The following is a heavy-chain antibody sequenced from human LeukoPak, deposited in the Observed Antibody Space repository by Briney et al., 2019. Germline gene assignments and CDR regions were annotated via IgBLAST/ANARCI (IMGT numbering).Heavy chain of an antibody. D-gene: IGHD3-22*01. Sequence: GASVKVSCKASGYTFTSYGISWVRQAPGQGLEWMGWISAYNGNTNYAQKLQGRVTITRDTSASTAYMELSSLRSEDMAVYYCARDGNLLGPYYYDSSGYGGHRLYYYYYMDVWGKGTTVTVSS. CDR3: ARDGNLLGPYYYDSSGYGGHRLYYYYYMDV. V-gene: IGHV1-18*03. CDR2: ISAYNGNT. CDR1: GYTFTSYG. J-gene: IGHJ6*03.